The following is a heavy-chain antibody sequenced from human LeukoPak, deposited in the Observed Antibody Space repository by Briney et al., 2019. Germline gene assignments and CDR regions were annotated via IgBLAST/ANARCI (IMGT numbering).Heavy chain of an antibody. D-gene: IGHD3-22*01. V-gene: IGHV1-69*05. CDR2: IIPISGTA. J-gene: IGHJ4*02. CDR3: ARGGDSSGYYDPYYFDY. CDR1: GGTFSSYA. Sequence: GASVKVSCKASGGTFSSYAISWVRQAPGQGLEWMGGIIPISGTANYAQKFQGRVTITTDESTSTAYMELSSLRSEDTAVYYCARGGDSSGYYDPYYFDYWGQGTLVTVSS.